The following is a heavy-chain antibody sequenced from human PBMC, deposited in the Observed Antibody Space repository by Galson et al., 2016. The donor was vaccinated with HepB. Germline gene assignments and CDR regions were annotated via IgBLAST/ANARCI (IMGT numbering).Heavy chain of an antibody. CDR3: AILSVDVVVEMNGMDV. CDR2: INGDGSST. CDR1: GFTFSNYW. D-gene: IGHD2-15*01. J-gene: IGHJ6*02. V-gene: IGHV3-74*01. Sequence: SLRLSCAASGFTFSNYWMNWVRQAPGKGLVWVSRINGDGSSTAYADSVKGRFTTSRDNAKNTLSLQMNSLRAEDTAMYYCAILSVDVVVEMNGMDVWGHGTTVTVSS.